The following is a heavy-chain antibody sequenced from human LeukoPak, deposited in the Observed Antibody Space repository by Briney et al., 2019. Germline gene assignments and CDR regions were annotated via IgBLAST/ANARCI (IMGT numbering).Heavy chain of an antibody. CDR1: GGSISSSSYY. CDR2: IYYSGST. Sequence: SETLSLTCTVSGGSISSSSYYWGWIRQPPGKGLEWIGSIYYSGSTYYNPSLKSRVTISVDTSKNQFSLKLSSVTAADTAVYYCARAPAAAGRGGDYWGQRTLVTVSS. V-gene: IGHV4-39*07. J-gene: IGHJ4*02. CDR3: ARAPAAAGRGGDY. D-gene: IGHD6-13*01.